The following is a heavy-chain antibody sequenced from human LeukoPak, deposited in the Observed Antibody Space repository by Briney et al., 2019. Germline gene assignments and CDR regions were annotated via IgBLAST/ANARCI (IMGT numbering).Heavy chain of an antibody. D-gene: IGHD4-23*01. V-gene: IGHV3-48*04. CDR3: ARVRYGGNSGVRWVAP. Sequence: GGSLRLSCAASGFTFSSYSMNWVRQAPGKGLEWLSYISSTSSAIYYADSLKGRFAISRDNAKNSLYLQMNSLRAEDTAVYYCARVRYGGNSGVRWVAPWGQGTLVTVSS. J-gene: IGHJ5*02. CDR1: GFTFSSYS. CDR2: ISSTSSAI.